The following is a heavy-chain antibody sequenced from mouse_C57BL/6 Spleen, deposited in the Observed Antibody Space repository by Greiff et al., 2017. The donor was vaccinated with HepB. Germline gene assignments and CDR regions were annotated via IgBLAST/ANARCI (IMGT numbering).Heavy chain of an antibody. CDR1: GYTFTSYG. Sequence: QVQLKQSGAELARPGASVKLSCKASGYTFTSYGISWVKQRTGQGLEWIGEINPRSGNTYYNEKFKGKATLTADKSSSTAYMELRSLTSEDSAVYFCARCYDYDRDYAMDYWGQGTSVTVSS. J-gene: IGHJ4*01. V-gene: IGHV1-81*01. CDR2: INPRSGNT. D-gene: IGHD2-4*01. CDR3: ARCYDYDRDYAMDY.